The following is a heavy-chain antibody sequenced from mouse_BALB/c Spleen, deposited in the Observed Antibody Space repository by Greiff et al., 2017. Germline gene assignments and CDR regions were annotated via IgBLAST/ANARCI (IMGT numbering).Heavy chain of an antibody. D-gene: IGHD1-1*01. Sequence: LVESGAELMKPGASVKISCKATGYTFSSYWIEWVKQRPGHGLEWIGEILPGSGSTNYNEKFKGKATFTADTSSNTAYMQLSSLTSEDSAVYYCARKSILRYYAMDYWGQGTSVTVSS. V-gene: IGHV1-9*01. CDR3: ARKSILRYYAMDY. CDR2: ILPGSGST. J-gene: IGHJ4*01. CDR1: GYTFSSYW.